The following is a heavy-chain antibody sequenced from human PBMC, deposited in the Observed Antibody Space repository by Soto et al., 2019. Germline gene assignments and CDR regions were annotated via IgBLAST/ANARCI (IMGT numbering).Heavy chain of an antibody. J-gene: IGHJ5*02. Sequence: QITLKVSGPTLVKPTQTLTLTCTFSGFSLSTSGVGVGWIRQPPGKALEWLALIYWDDDKRYSPSLKSRLTITKDTSKNQVVLTMTNMDPVDTATYYCAHGWFGELLSYNWFDPWGQGTLVTVSS. CDR3: AHGWFGELLSYNWFDP. CDR2: IYWDDDK. V-gene: IGHV2-5*02. D-gene: IGHD3-10*01. CDR1: GFSLSTSGVG.